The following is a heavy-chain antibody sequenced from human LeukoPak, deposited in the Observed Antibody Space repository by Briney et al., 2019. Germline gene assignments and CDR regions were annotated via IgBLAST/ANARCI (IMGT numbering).Heavy chain of an antibody. D-gene: IGHD6-13*01. CDR1: GFTFSSYA. V-gene: IGHV3-23*01. Sequence: GGSLRLSCAASGFTFSSYAMSWVRQAPGKRLEWVSVISGGGHNTYYADSVKGRFTISRDNSRNTLYLQMNSLRAEDTAVYYCAKDRSSWYYPFDYWGQGTLVTVSS. J-gene: IGHJ4*02. CDR2: ISGGGHNT. CDR3: AKDRSSWYYPFDY.